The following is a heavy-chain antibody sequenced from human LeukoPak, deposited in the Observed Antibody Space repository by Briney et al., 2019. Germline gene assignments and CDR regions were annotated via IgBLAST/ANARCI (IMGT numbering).Heavy chain of an antibody. D-gene: IGHD4-11*01. Sequence: ASVKVSCKASGYTFTNYGLSWVRQAPGQGLEWMGWMNVDNGDTNYAQRLQGRVTMTADTSTNTAYMELRSLRSDDTAVYYCARDSPYSDYLIGGAFNIWGQGTVVTVSS. V-gene: IGHV1-18*01. CDR3: ARDSPYSDYLIGGAFNI. CDR1: GYTFTNYG. J-gene: IGHJ3*02. CDR2: MNVDNGDT.